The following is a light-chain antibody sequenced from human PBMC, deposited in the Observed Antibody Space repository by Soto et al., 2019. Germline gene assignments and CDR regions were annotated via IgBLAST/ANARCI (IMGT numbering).Light chain of an antibody. V-gene: IGLV1-40*01. CDR3: QSYDSSLSAWV. CDR1: SSNIGAGYD. J-gene: IGLJ3*02. Sequence: QSVLTQPPSVSGAPGQRVIISCAGSSSNIGAGYDVHWYQQLPGTAPKLLIYGNNNRPSGVPDRFSGSKFGTAASLAITGLQAEDESDYYCQSYDSSLSAWVFGGGTKLTVL. CDR2: GNN.